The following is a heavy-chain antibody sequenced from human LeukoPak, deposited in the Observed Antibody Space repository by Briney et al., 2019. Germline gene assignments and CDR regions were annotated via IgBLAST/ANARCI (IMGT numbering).Heavy chain of an antibody. V-gene: IGHV3-23*01. CDR1: GFTFNSYT. Sequence: GGSLRLSCAASGFTFNSYTMSWVRQPPGKGLQWVSAIRANGPDAKYAPPVKGRFPLPRAHYKNPLYLPMASLRVEDTAIYSCGRDWKVDYWGQGTLVTVSP. J-gene: IGHJ4*02. CDR2: IRANGPDA. D-gene: IGHD1-1*01. CDR3: GRDWKVDY.